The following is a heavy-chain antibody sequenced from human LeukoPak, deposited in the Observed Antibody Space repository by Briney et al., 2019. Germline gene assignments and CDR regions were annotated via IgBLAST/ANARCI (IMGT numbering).Heavy chain of an antibody. J-gene: IGHJ4*02. Sequence: SVKVSCKASGGTFSSYAISWVRQAPGQGLEWMGGIIPIFGTANYAQKFQGRVTVTADESTSTAYMELSSLRSEDTAVYYCARAAVPAATDKYYFDYWGQGTLVTVSS. CDR3: ARAAVPAATDKYYFDY. V-gene: IGHV1-69*13. CDR2: IIPIFGTA. CDR1: GGTFSSYA. D-gene: IGHD2-2*01.